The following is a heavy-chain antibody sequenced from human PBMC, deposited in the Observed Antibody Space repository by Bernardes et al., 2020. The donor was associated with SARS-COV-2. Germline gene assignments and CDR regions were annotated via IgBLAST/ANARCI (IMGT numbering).Heavy chain of an antibody. CDR1: GGSISSSSYY. CDR2: IYYSGST. J-gene: IGHJ6*02. Sequence: SETLSLTCTVSGGSISSSSYYWGWIRQPPGKGLEWIGSIYYSGSTYYNPSLKSRVTISVDTSKNQFSLKLSSVTAADTAVYYCARQGYSNFYYYYGMDVWGQGTTVTVSS. CDR3: ARQGYSNFYYYYGMDV. V-gene: IGHV4-39*01. D-gene: IGHD4-4*01.